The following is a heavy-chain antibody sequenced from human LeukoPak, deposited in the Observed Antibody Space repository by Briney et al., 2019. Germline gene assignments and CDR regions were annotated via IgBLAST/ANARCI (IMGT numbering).Heavy chain of an antibody. CDR1: GYTFTSYA. CDR3: ARGGGSSPFGP. CDR2: INAGNGNT. D-gene: IGHD3-16*01. V-gene: IGHV1-3*01. Sequence: APVKVSCKASGYTFTSYAMHWVRQAPGQRLEWMGWINAGNGNTKYSQKFQGRVTITRDTSASTAYMELSSLRSEDTAVYYCARGGGSSPFGPWGQGTLVTVSS. J-gene: IGHJ5*02.